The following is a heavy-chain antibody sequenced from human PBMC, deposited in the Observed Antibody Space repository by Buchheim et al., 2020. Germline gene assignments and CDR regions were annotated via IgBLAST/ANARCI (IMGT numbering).Heavy chain of an antibody. CDR3: AKLDTAMATPFDY. CDR1: GFTFSSYG. J-gene: IGHJ4*02. V-gene: IGHV3-30*18. CDR2: ISYDGSNK. D-gene: IGHD5-18*01. Sequence: QVQLVESGGGVVQPGRSLRLSCAASGFTFSSYGMHWVRQAPGKGLEWVAVISYDGSNKYYADSVKGRFTISRDNSKNTLYLQMNSLRAEDTAVYYCAKLDTAMATPFDYWGQGTL.